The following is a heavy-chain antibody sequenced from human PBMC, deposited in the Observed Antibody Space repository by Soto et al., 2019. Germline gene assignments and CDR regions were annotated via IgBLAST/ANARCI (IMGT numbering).Heavy chain of an antibody. D-gene: IGHD2-2*01. CDR3: ASGNIVVVPAARYYYYYMDV. J-gene: IGHJ6*03. V-gene: IGHV4-34*01. CDR1: GGSFSGYY. Sequence: SETLSLTCAVCGGSFSGYYWSWIRQPPGKGLEWIGEINHSGSTNYNPSLKSRVTISVDTSKNQFSLKLSSVTAADTAVYYCASGNIVVVPAARYYYYYMDVWGKGTTVTVSS. CDR2: INHSGST.